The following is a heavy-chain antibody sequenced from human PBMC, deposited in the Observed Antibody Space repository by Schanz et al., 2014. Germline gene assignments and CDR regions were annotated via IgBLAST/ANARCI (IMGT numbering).Heavy chain of an antibody. V-gene: IGHV3-20*04. D-gene: IGHD3-10*01. CDR1: GFTFDDYA. CDR3: ARDFPYVAGRYYKGFGY. CDR2: INWSDGST. J-gene: IGHJ4*02. Sequence: EVQLVESGGGVVRPGGSLRLSCAASGFTFDDYAMRWVRQAPGKGLEWISAINWSDGSTGYADSVKGRFTISRDNGKNSLYLQMNSLRAKDTSLYYCARDFPYVAGRYYKGFGYWGQGTLVTVSS.